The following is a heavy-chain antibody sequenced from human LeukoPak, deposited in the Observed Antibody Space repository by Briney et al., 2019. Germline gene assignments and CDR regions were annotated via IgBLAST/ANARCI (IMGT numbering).Heavy chain of an antibody. V-gene: IGHV4-39*05. Sequence: SETPSLTCTVSGGSISSSSYYWGWIRQPPGTGLEWIGSIYYSGSTYYNPSLKSRVTISVDTSKNQFSLKLSSVTAADTAVYYCAGFSGSYYKLHDYWGQGTLVTVSS. CDR1: GGSISSSSYY. D-gene: IGHD3-10*01. CDR2: IYYSGST. CDR3: AGFSGSYYKLHDY. J-gene: IGHJ4*02.